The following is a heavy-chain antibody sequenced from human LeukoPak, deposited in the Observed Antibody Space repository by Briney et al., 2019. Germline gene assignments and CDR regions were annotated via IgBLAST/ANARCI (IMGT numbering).Heavy chain of an antibody. CDR3: AKDYYGSGSYPTYYFDY. CDR1: GFPFTVYP. V-gene: IGHV3-30-3*01. J-gene: IGHJ4*02. Sequence: GGSLRLSCAASGFPFTVYPTHWVRQAPGKGLEWVSVSSSDETYKFYADSVRGRFTISRDNSKNTLYLQMNSLRAEDTAVYYCAKDYYGSGSYPTYYFDYWGQGTLVTVSS. D-gene: IGHD3-10*01. CDR2: SSSDETYK.